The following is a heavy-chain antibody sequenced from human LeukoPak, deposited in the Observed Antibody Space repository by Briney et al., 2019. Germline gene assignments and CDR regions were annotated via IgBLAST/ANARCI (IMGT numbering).Heavy chain of an antibody. CDR1: GGSISSSSYY. V-gene: IGHV4-39*07. Sequence: SETLSLTCTVSGGSISSSSYYWGWIRQPPGKGLEWIGSIYYSGSTYYNPSLKSRVTISVDTSKNQFSLKLSSVTAADTAVYYCAKTGYCSGGSCYLNAFDIWGQGTMVTVS. CDR2: IYYSGST. CDR3: AKTGYCSGGSCYLNAFDI. D-gene: IGHD2-15*01. J-gene: IGHJ3*02.